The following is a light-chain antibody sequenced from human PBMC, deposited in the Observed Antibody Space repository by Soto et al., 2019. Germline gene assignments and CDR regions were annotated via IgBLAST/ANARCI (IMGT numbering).Light chain of an antibody. CDR1: QGISSY. CDR3: QQLNSYPFLT. CDR2: AAS. Sequence: DIQLTQSPSFLSASVGDRVTITCRASQGISSYLAWYQQKPGKAPKLLIYAASTLQSGVPSRFSGSGSVTEFTLTISSLQPEDCATYYCQQLNSYPFLTFGGGTKVEIK. V-gene: IGKV1-9*01. J-gene: IGKJ4*01.